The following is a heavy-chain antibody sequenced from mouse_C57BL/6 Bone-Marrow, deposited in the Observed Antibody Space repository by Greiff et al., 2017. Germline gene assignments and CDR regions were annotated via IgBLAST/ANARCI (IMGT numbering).Heavy chain of an antibody. CDR3: ARKHYYYGSSSLYWYFDV. Sequence: QVQLKESGAELVKPGASVKISCKASGYAFSSYWMNWVKQRPGKGLEWIGQIYPGDGDTNYNGKFKGQATLTADKSSSTAYMQLSSLTSEDSAVYFCARKHYYYGSSSLYWYFDVWGTGTTVTVSS. J-gene: IGHJ1*03. CDR2: IYPGDGDT. V-gene: IGHV1-80*01. CDR1: GYAFSSYW. D-gene: IGHD1-1*01.